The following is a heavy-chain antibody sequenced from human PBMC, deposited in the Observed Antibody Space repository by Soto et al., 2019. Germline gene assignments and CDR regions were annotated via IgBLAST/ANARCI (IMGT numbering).Heavy chain of an antibody. J-gene: IGHJ3*02. Sequence: GASVKVSCKASGGTFSSYAISWVRQAPGQGLEWMGGIIPIFGTANYAQKFQGRVTITADESTSTAYMELSSLRSEDTAVYYCARLGAPDGMGPRAFDIWGQGTMVTVSS. CDR3: ARLGAPDGMGPRAFDI. D-gene: IGHD1-26*01. CDR1: GGTFSSYA. CDR2: IIPIFGTA. V-gene: IGHV1-69*13.